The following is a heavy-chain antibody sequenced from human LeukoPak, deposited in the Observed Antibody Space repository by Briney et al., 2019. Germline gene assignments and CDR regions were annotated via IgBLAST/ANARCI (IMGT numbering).Heavy chain of an antibody. CDR2: ISSSGSTI. CDR3: ARDLSLYCSGGSCYSLNY. Sequence: PGGSLRLSCATSGFTFSTSGMHWVRQAPGKGLEWVSYISSSGSTIYYADSVKGRFTISRDNAKNSLYLQMNSLRAEDTAVYYCARDLSLYCSGGSCYSLNYWGQGTLVTVSS. J-gene: IGHJ4*02. D-gene: IGHD2-15*01. V-gene: IGHV3-48*04. CDR1: GFTFSTSG.